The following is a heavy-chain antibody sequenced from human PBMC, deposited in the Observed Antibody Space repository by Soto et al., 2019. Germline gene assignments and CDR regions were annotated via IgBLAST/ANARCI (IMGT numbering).Heavy chain of an antibody. D-gene: IGHD6-13*01. Sequence: SETLSLTCAVYGGSFSGYYWSWLRQPPGKGLEWIGEINHSGSPNYNPSLKSRVTISVDTSKNQFSLKMTSVTAADTAVYYCATAKCSNQYLDPWSQGTWVTVSS. CDR1: GGSFSGYY. V-gene: IGHV4-34*01. CDR2: INHSGSP. CDR3: ATAKCSNQYLDP. J-gene: IGHJ5*02.